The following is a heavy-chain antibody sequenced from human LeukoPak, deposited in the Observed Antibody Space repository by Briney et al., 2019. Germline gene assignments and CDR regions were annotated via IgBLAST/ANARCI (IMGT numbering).Heavy chain of an antibody. D-gene: IGHD5-24*01. CDR2: ISWNSGSI. J-gene: IGHJ4*02. Sequence: GGSLRLSCAASGFTFDDYAMHWVRQAPGKGLEWVSGISWNSGSIGYADSVKGRFTISRDNAKNSVYLQMNSLRGDDTAVYFCARASRHGYNYLGYYFDYWGQGTLVTVSS. V-gene: IGHV3-9*01. CDR3: ARASRHGYNYLGYYFDY. CDR1: GFTFDDYA.